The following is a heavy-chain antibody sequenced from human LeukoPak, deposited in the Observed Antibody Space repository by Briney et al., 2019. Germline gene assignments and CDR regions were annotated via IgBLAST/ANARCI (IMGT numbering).Heavy chain of an antibody. J-gene: IGHJ4*02. CDR1: GFTFSSYW. CDR2: IKQDGSEK. CDR3: ARGAKYYYGSGSYYNIPFDY. Sequence: GGSLRLSCVASGFTFSSYWMSWVRQAPGKGLEWVANIKQDGSEKYYVDSVKGRFTISRDNAKNSLYLQMNSLRAEDTAVYYCARGAKYYYGSGSYYNIPFDYWGQGTLVTVSS. V-gene: IGHV3-7*01. D-gene: IGHD3-10*01.